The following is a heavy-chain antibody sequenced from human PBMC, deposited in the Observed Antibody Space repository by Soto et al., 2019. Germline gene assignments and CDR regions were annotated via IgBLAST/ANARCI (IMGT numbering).Heavy chain of an antibody. V-gene: IGHV3-13*01. Sequence: EVQLVESGGDLVQLGGSLRLSCAASGFTFSRSDMHWVRQAPGNVLEWVSTSGTVDDTYYAFSVEGRFAISRESAKNSLYLHMNSLRAGDTAVYYCVRAAGIGAHSTRYLDLWGRGTPVTVSS. J-gene: IGHJ2*01. CDR2: SGTVDDT. CDR3: VRAAGIGAHSTRYLDL. D-gene: IGHD2-2*01. CDR1: GFTFSRSD.